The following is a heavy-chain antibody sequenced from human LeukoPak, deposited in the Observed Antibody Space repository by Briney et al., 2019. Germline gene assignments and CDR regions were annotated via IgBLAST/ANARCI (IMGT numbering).Heavy chain of an antibody. CDR1: GFTFSSLW. CDR2: INQDGGTT. V-gene: IGHV3-7*01. Sequence: GGSLRLSCAASGFTFSSLWMSWVRQAPGRVPEWVANINQDGGTTYYVASVKGRFTISRDNAKNSLSLQMSSLRAEDTAVYYCTKDRQGPNQYHMDVWGKGTTVTVSS. J-gene: IGHJ6*03. CDR3: TKDRQGPNQYHMDV.